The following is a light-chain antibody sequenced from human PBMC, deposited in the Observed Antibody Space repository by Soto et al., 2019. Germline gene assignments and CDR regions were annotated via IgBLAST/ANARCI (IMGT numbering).Light chain of an antibody. Sequence: IRMTQSPSSLSASTGDRVTITCRVSQGISSYLAWYQQKPGKVPKLLIYAASTLQSGVPSRFSGSGSGTDFTLTISSLQPEDVATYYCQQYNNWPPITFGQGTRLEIK. V-gene: IGKV1-27*01. CDR3: QQYNNWPPIT. CDR2: AAS. CDR1: QGISSY. J-gene: IGKJ5*01.